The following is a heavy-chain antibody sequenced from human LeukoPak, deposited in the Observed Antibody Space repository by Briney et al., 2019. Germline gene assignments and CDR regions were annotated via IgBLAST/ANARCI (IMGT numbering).Heavy chain of an antibody. CDR3: ASYCSSTSCHGFQH. Sequence: PSETLSLTCTVSGGSMSSYYWSWIRQPPGKGLEWIGYIYYSGSTNYNPSLKSRVTISVDTSKNQFSLKLSSVTAADTAVYYCASYCSSTSCHGFQHWGQGTLVTVSS. CDR1: GGSMSSYY. D-gene: IGHD2-2*01. V-gene: IGHV4-59*01. J-gene: IGHJ1*01. CDR2: IYYSGST.